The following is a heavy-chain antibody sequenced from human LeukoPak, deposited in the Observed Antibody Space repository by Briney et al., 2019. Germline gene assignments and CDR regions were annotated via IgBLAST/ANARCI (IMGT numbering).Heavy chain of an antibody. V-gene: IGHV3-30-3*01. CDR2: ISYDGSNK. CDR1: GFTFSSYA. CDR3: GREAQTLEF. D-gene: IGHD3-16*01. J-gene: IGHJ4*01. Sequence: GGSLRLSCAASGFTFSSYAMHWVRQAPGKGLEWVTAISYDGSNKDYADSVKGRFTISRDNSKNTAYLQVNSLRAEDTAVDYCGREAQTLEFWGPGTLVTVSS.